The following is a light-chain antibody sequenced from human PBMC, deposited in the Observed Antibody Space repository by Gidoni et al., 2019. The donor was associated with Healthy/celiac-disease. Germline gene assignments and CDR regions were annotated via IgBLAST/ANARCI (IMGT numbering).Light chain of an antibody. CDR2: LGS. CDR3: MRALQTPFT. V-gene: IGKV2-28*01. J-gene: IGKJ3*01. Sequence: DTVMTQSPLSLPVTPGEPASISCRSSQSLLHSNGYNYLDWYLQKPGQSPQLLIYLGSNRASGVPDRFSGSGSGTDFTLKISRVEAEDVGVYYCMRALQTPFTFXPXTKVDIK. CDR1: QSLLHSNGYNY.